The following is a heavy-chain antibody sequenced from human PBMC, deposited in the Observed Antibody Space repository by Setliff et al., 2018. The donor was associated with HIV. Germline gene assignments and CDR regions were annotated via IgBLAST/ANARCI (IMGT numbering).Heavy chain of an antibody. CDR2: INHSGST. D-gene: IGHD3-22*01. CDR1: GGSFSGYY. V-gene: IGHV4-34*01. Sequence: ETLSLTCAVYGGSFSGYYWSWIRQPPGKGLEWIGEINHSGSTNYNPSLKSRVTISVDTSTNQFSLRLSSVTAADTAAYFCARTRYYYDSSDRYWVIDSWGPGTLVTVSS. CDR3: ARTRYYYDSSDRYWVIDS. J-gene: IGHJ5*01.